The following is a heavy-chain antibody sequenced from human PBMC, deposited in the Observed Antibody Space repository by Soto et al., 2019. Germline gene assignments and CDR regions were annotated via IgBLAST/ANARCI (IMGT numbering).Heavy chain of an antibody. D-gene: IGHD3-16*01. J-gene: IGHJ4*02. CDR1: GGSISSSSYY. Sequence: QLQLQESGPGLVKPSETLSLTCTVSGGSISSSSYYWGWIRQPPGKGLGWIGSIYYSGSTYYNPSLKSRVTISVDTSKNQFSLKRSSVTAADTAVYYCARRWGQSEFDYWGQGTLVTVSA. V-gene: IGHV4-39*01. CDR3: ARRWGQSEFDY. CDR2: IYYSGST.